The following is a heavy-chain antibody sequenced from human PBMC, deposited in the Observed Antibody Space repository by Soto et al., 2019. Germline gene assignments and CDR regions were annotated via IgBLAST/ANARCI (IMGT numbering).Heavy chain of an antibody. CDR1: GGTFSSYA. D-gene: IGHD3-22*01. J-gene: IGHJ6*02. V-gene: IGHV1-69*12. Sequence: QVQLVQSGAEVKKPGSSVKVSCKASGGTFSSYAISWVRQAPGQGLEWMGGIIPIFGTANYAQKFQGRVTITADESTSXXYXELXSLRSEDTAVYYCASHYYDSSGYYSGAYYYYGMDVWGQGTTVTVSS. CDR2: IIPIFGTA. CDR3: ASHYYDSSGYYSGAYYYYGMDV.